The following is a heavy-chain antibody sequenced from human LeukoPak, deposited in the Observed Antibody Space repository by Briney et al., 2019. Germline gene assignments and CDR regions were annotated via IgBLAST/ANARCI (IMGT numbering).Heavy chain of an antibody. V-gene: IGHV3-21*01. CDR2: ISSSSSYI. J-gene: IGHJ4*02. CDR3: ARGRDTTFIY. CDR1: GFTFSSYS. D-gene: IGHD1-1*01. Sequence: GGSLRLSCAASGFTFSSYSMNWVRQAPGKGLEWVSSISSSSSYIYYADSVKGRFTISRDNAKNSLYLQMNSLRAEDTAVYFCARGRDTTFIYWGQGTLVSVSS.